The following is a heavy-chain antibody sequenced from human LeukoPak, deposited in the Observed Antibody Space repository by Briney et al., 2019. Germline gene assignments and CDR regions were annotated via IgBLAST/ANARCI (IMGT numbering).Heavy chain of an antibody. CDR1: GGSISSYY. CDR2: IYTSGST. J-gene: IGHJ5*02. D-gene: IGHD3-3*01. Sequence: SETLSLTCTVSGGSISSYYWSWIRQPAGKGLEWIGRIYTSGSTNYNPSLKSRVTMSVDTSKNQFSLKLSSVTAADTAVYYCARPYYDFWSGYSNWFDPWGQGTLVTVSS. CDR3: ARPYYDFWSGYSNWFDP. V-gene: IGHV4-4*07.